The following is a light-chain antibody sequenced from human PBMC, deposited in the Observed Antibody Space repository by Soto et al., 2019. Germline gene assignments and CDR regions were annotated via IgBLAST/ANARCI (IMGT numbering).Light chain of an antibody. V-gene: IGKV1-33*01. CDR3: PQYSHLIT. J-gene: IGKJ5*01. CDR1: HDISNY. CDR2: DES. Sequence: DIQMTQSPSYLSASVGDRVTITCQASHDISNYLNWYQQKLGKAPKLLIYDESNLETGVPSRFSGSGSGTDFTFTISSLQPEDIATYYCPQYSHLITVGPGTRLEIK.